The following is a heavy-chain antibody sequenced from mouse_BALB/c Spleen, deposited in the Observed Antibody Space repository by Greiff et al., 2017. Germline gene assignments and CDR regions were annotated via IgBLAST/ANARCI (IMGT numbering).Heavy chain of an antibody. Sequence: VQLQQSGAELVRPGTSVKISCKASGYTFTNYWLGWVKQRPGHGLEWIGDIYPGGGYTNYNEKFKGKATLTADTSSSTAYMQLSSLTSEDSAVYFCAVTTVRGAMDYWGQGTSGTVSS. CDR2: IYPGGGYT. CDR3: AVTTVRGAMDY. J-gene: IGHJ4*01. CDR1: GYTFTNYW. V-gene: IGHV1-63*02. D-gene: IGHD1-1*01.